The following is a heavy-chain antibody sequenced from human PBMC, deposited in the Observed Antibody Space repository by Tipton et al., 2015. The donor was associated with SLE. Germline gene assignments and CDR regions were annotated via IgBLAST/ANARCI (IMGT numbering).Heavy chain of an antibody. D-gene: IGHD6-19*01. CDR3: ARDQAVAAY. CDR1: GFTFSSYW. V-gene: IGHV3-74*01. J-gene: IGHJ4*02. Sequence: SLRLSCAASGFTFSSYWMLWVRQVPGKGLVWVSRIDNDGSSTSYADSVKGRFTISRDNAKNTLYLQMNSLRAEDTAVYYCARDQAVAAYWGQGTLVTVSS. CDR2: IDNDGSST.